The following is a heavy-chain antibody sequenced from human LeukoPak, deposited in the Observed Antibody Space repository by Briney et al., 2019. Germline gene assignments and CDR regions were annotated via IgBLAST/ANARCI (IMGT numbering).Heavy chain of an antibody. V-gene: IGHV3-30*04. D-gene: IGHD4-23*01. CDR3: AREGDYGGKSGFGY. Sequence: PGRSLRLSCAASGFTFSGYTTHWVRQAPGKGLEWVAILSYDGSNKYYTDSVKGRFTISRDNSKNTLFLQMNSLRDEDTAVYYCAREGDYGGKSGFGYWGQGTLVSVSS. J-gene: IGHJ4*02. CDR1: GFTFSGYT. CDR2: LSYDGSNK.